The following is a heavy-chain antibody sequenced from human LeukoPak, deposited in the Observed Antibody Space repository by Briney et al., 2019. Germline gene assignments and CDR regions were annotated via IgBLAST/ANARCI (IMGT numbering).Heavy chain of an antibody. CDR1: GGSIGSYY. V-gene: IGHV4-59*01. CDR2: IYYSGST. D-gene: IGHD6-19*01. Sequence: PSETLSLTCTVSGGSIGSYYWSWIRQPPGKGLEWIGYIYYSGSTNYNPSLKSRVTISVDTSKNQFSLKLSSVTAADTAVYYCARDSSGWYYFDYWGQGTLVTVSS. CDR3: ARDSSGWYYFDY. J-gene: IGHJ4*02.